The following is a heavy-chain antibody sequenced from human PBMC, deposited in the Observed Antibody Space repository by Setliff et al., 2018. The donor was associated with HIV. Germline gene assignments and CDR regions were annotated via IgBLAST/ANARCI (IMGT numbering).Heavy chain of an antibody. CDR2: ISYDGTNK. J-gene: IGHJ4*02. Sequence: GGSLRLSCAASGFTFSDYGMDWVRQAPGKGLEWVTVISYDGTNKYYADSVKGRFSISRDNSKNTVYLQMTNLKVDDTALYFCARDLDVSGSYDYWGQGTQVTVSS. CDR1: GFTFSDYG. D-gene: IGHD1-26*01. CDR3: ARDLDVSGSYDY. V-gene: IGHV3-30*19.